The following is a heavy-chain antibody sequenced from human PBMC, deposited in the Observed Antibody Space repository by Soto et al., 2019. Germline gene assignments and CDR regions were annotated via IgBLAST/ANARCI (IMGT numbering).Heavy chain of an antibody. D-gene: IGHD1-26*01. CDR1: GFSLNTNGMS. CDR3: ARLFGGSYFDY. Sequence: QITLRESGPTLVRPTQTLTLTCTFSGFSLNTNGMSVGWIRQPPGKALEWLAHIYWDDDKRYSPSLKTRLTITKDTSKNQVVLIMTNMDPVGTATYYCARLFGGSYFDYWGQGTLVTVSS. J-gene: IGHJ4*02. CDR2: IYWDDDK. V-gene: IGHV2-5*02.